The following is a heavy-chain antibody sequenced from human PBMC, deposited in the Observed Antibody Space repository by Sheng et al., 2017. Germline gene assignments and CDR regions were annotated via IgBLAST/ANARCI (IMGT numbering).Heavy chain of an antibody. V-gene: IGHV1-69*04. D-gene: IGHD2-2*03. CDR1: GGTFSSYA. Sequence: QVQLVQSGAEVKKPGSSVKVSCKASGGTFSSYAISWVRQAPGQGLEWMGGIIPILGIANYAQKFQGRVTITADKSTSTAYMELSSLRSEDTAVYYCARGVDIVVVPAAKGPYYYYYMDVWGKGTTVTVSS. CDR3: ARGVDIVVVPAAKGPYYYYYMDV. J-gene: IGHJ6*03. CDR2: IIPILGIA.